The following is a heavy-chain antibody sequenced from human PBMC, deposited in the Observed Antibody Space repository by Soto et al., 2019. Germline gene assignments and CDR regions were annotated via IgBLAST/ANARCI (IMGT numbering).Heavy chain of an antibody. D-gene: IGHD6-13*01. V-gene: IGHV4-30-4*01. CDR1: GGSISSGDYY. CDR2: IYYSGST. CDR3: ARASPDYIAAARFDP. J-gene: IGHJ5*02. Sequence: SETLSLTCTVSGGSISSGDYYWSWIRQAPGKGLEWIGYIYYSGSTYYNPSLKSRVTISVDTSKNQFSLKLSSVTAADTAVYYCARASPDYIAAARFDPWGQGTLVTVS.